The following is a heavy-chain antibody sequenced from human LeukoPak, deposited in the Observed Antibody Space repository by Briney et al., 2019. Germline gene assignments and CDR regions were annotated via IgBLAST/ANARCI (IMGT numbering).Heavy chain of an antibody. CDR3: ARGRTFDN. CDR1: GFTFSNYA. V-gene: IGHV3-23*01. CDR2: ISGSTGST. Sequence: GGSLRLSCAASGFTFSNYAMNWVRQAPGKGLEWVSLISGSTGSTYYADSVKGRFSISRDNSKNTVYLQMNSLRVEDTAVYYCARGRTFDNWGQGTLVTVSS. J-gene: IGHJ4*02.